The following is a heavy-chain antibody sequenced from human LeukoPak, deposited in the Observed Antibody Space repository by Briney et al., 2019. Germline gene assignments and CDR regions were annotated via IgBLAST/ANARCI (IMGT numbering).Heavy chain of an antibody. Sequence: ASVKVSCKASGYTFTGYYMHWVRQAPGQGLEWMGWINPYSGGTNYAQKFQGRVTMTRDTSISTAYMELSRLRSDDTAVYYCASGDGPHAYYGMDVWGQGTTVTVSS. CDR1: GYTFTGYY. V-gene: IGHV1-2*02. CDR2: INPYSGGT. CDR3: ASGDGPHAYYGMDV. D-gene: IGHD4-17*01. J-gene: IGHJ6*02.